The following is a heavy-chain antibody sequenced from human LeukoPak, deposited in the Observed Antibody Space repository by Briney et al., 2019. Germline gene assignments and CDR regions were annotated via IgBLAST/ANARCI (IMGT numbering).Heavy chain of an antibody. CDR3: ARVGRSRFDVNY. J-gene: IGHJ4*02. Sequence: GGSLRLSCAASGFTVSSNYMSWVRQAPGKGLEWVSVIYSGGSTYYADSVKGRFTISRDNSKNTLYLQMNSLRAEDTAVYYCARVGRSRFDVNYWGQGTLVTVSS. V-gene: IGHV3-53*01. CDR2: IYSGGST. D-gene: IGHD3-10*01. CDR1: GFTVSSNY.